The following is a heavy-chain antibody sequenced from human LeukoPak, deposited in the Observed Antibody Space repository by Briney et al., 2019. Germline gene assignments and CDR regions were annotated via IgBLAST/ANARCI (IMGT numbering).Heavy chain of an antibody. CDR2: IYYSGST. Sequence: SQTLSLTCTVSGGTIRSGGYYWSWSRQHPGKGLEWLGYIYYSGSTYYNPSLKSRVTISLDTSKNHFSLKLSSVTAADTAVYYCARDGWSVGATDYCGQGTLLTVSS. D-gene: IGHD1-26*01. CDR3: ARDGWSVGATDY. CDR1: GGTIRSGGYY. J-gene: IGHJ4*02. V-gene: IGHV4-31*03.